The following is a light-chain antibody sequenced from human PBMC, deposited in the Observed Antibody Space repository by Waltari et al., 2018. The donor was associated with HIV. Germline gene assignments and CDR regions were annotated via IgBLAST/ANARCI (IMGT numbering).Light chain of an antibody. CDR2: ANN. V-gene: IGLV1-44*01. CDR1: SSNIGEYP. Sequence: QSVLAQPPSASGTPGQRVTISCSGSSSNIGEYPVNWYHQVPGTAPKLVIYANNQRPAGVPDRLSGSQSGTSASLAISGLRSEDEGTYYCAAWDDTLYGLFGGGTKLTVL. J-gene: IGLJ2*01. CDR3: AAWDDTLYGL.